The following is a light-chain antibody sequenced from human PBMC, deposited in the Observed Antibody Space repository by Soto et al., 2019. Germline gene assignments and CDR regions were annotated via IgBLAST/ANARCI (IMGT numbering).Light chain of an antibody. CDR1: QSVSSN. CDR3: QQYGSSPPLT. Sequence: EIVLTQSPATLSVSPGERSALSGRASQSVSSNLAWYQQKPGQAPRLLIYGASSRATGIPDRFSGSGSGTDFTLTISRLETEDFAVYYCQQYGSSPPLTFGGGTKVDIK. J-gene: IGKJ4*01. CDR2: GAS. V-gene: IGKV3-20*01.